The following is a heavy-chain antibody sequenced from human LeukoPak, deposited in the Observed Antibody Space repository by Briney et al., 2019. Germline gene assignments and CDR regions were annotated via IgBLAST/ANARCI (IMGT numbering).Heavy chain of an antibody. Sequence: ASVKVSCKASGYTFTSYAMHWVRQAPGQRLEWMGWINAGNGNTKYSQKFQGRVTITRDTFASTAYMELSSLRSEDTAVYYCARAQWLETEYFQHWGQGTLVTVSS. J-gene: IGHJ1*01. D-gene: IGHD6-19*01. CDR1: GYTFTSYA. CDR2: INAGNGNT. V-gene: IGHV1-3*01. CDR3: ARAQWLETEYFQH.